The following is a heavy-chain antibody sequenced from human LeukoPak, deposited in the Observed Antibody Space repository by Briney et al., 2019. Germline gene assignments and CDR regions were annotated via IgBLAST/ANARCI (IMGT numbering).Heavy chain of an antibody. V-gene: IGHV4-59*08. J-gene: IGHJ4*02. CDR2: ISNSGST. CDR1: GVSISSYY. Sequence: SETLSLTCTVSGVSISSYYWSWIRQPPGKGLELIAYISNSGSTNYNPSLKSRVTISVDTSKNHFSLKLSSVTAADTAIYFCASRGFFDFWGQGTLVTVSS. CDR3: ASRGFFDF.